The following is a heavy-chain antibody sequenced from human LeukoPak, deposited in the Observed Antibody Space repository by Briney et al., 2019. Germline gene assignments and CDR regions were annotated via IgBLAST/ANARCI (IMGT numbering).Heavy chain of an antibody. V-gene: IGHV3-30-3*01. J-gene: IGHJ6*02. CDR3: ARDNYGSGSYYKRNGYYGMDV. Sequence: PGRSLRLSCAASGFTFSSYAMHWVRQAPGKGLEWVAVISYDGSNKYYADSVKGRFTISRDNSKNTLYLQMNSLRAEDTAVYYCARDNYGSGSYYKRNGYYGMDVWGQGTTVTVSS. CDR1: GFTFSSYA. D-gene: IGHD3-10*01. CDR2: ISYDGSNK.